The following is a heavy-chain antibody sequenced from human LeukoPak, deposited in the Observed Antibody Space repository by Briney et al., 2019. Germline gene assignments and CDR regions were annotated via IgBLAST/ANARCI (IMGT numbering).Heavy chain of an antibody. CDR3: ARGGYYQEDAFDI. J-gene: IGHJ3*02. V-gene: IGHV1-46*01. D-gene: IGHD3-22*01. CDR1: GYTFTSYA. CDR2: INPSGGST. Sequence: ASVKVSCKASGYTFTSYAMNWVRQAPGQGLEWMGIINPSGGSTSYAQKFQGRVTMTRDMSTSTVYMELSSLRSEDTAVYYCARGGYYQEDAFDIWGQGTMVTVSS.